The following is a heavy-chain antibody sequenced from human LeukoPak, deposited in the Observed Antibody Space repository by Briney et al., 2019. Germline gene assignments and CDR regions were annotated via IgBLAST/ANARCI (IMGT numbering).Heavy chain of an antibody. CDR2: INHSGST. J-gene: IGHJ6*04. Sequence: SETLSLTCAVYGGSFGGYYWSWIRQPPGKGLEWIGEINHSGSTNYNPSLKSRVTISVDTSKNQFSLKLSSVTAADTAVYYCAIASGYNPGYYYYGMDVWGKGTTVTVSS. CDR1: GGSFGGYY. D-gene: IGHD1-14*01. V-gene: IGHV4-34*01. CDR3: AIASGYNPGYYYYGMDV.